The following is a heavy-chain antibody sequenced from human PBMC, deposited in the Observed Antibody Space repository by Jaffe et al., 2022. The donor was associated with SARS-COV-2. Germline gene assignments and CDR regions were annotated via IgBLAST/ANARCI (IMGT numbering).Heavy chain of an antibody. J-gene: IGHJ3*02. V-gene: IGHV3-23*04. CDR2: ISASGGSA. CDR1: RFTFSSYA. CDR3: AKSSSDWYFAAFDI. D-gene: IGHD6-19*01. Sequence: EVQLVESGGGLVQPGGSLRLSCAASRFTFSSYAMTWVRQAPGKGLEWVSGISASGGSAYYVDSVKGRFTISRDNSKNTLYLQVTSLRAEDTAVYYCAKSSSDWYFAAFDIWGQGTMVTVSS.